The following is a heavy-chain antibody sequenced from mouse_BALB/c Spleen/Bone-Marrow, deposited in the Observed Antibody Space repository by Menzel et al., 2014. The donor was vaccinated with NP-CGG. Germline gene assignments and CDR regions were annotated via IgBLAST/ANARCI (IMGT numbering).Heavy chain of an antibody. CDR3: ARDSAYYXXXXXXXXDY. D-gene: IGHD2-10*01. J-gene: IGHJ4*01. CDR1: GFTFTDYY. CDR2: IRNKANGYTT. Sequence: DVKLVESGGGLVQPGGSLRLSCATSGFTFTDYYMSWVRQPPGKALEWLGFIRNKANGYTTEYSASVKGRFTISRDNSQSXXXLQMNTLRAEXXXXYYCARDSAYYXXXXXXXXDYWXQGTSVTVSS. V-gene: IGHV7-3*02.